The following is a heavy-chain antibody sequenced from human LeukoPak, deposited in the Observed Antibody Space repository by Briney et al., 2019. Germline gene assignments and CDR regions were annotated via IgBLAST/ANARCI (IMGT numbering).Heavy chain of an antibody. CDR1: GYSFTSYW. CDR2: IYPGDSDT. Sequence: GESLKISCKGSGYSFTSYWIGWVRQMPGKGLGWMGIIYPGDSDTRYSPSFQGQVTISADKSISTAYLQWSSLKASDTAMYYCARRRDVLLWFGESYELDYWGQGTLVTVSS. J-gene: IGHJ4*02. CDR3: ARRRDVLLWFGESYELDY. D-gene: IGHD3-10*01. V-gene: IGHV5-51*01.